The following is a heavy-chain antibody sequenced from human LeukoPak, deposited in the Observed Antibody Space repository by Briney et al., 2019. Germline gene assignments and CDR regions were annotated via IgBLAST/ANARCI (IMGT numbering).Heavy chain of an antibody. CDR2: IYSSGST. CDR3: ARDLLWFGDPRGSYFDY. J-gene: IGHJ4*02. D-gene: IGHD3-10*01. Sequence: SETLSLTCSVSGASISSGSNYWGWIRQPPGKTLEWIGSIYSSGSTYYNSSLQSRVIIIIDTSKNQFSLKLSSVTAADTAVYYCARDLLWFGDPRGSYFDYWGQGTLVTVSS. V-gene: IGHV4-39*07. CDR1: GASISSGSNY.